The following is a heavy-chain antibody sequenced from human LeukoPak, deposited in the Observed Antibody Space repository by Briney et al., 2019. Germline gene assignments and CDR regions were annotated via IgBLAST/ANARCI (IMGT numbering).Heavy chain of an antibody. J-gene: IGHJ4*02. D-gene: IGHD3-22*01. CDR2: ISFGGGTT. CDR3: AKDAPPIHYYDSSGYYSGLELFDY. V-gene: IGHV3-23*01. CDR1: GFTFNTYA. Sequence: PGGSLRLSCTASGFTFNTYAMTWVRQAPGKGLEWVSTISFGGGTTYYADSVKGRFTISRDNSKNTLYLQMNSLRAEDSAVYYCAKDAPPIHYYDSSGYYSGLELFDYWGQGTLVTVSS.